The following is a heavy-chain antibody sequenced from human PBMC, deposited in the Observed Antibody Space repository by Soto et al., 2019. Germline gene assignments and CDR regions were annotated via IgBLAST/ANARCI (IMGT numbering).Heavy chain of an antibody. CDR1: GGTFSSYT. Sequence: QVQLVQSGAEVKKPGSSVKVSCKASGGTFSSYTISWVRQAPGQGLEWMGRIIPILGIANYAQKFQGRVTITADNSTSTAYMELSSLRSEDTAVYYCAREILTGYYLGAYFDYWGQGTLVTVSS. V-gene: IGHV1-69*02. J-gene: IGHJ4*02. D-gene: IGHD3-9*01. CDR2: IIPILGIA. CDR3: AREILTGYYLGAYFDY.